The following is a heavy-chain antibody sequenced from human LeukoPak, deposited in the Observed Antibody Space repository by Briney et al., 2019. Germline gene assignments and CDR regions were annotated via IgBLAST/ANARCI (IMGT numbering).Heavy chain of an antibody. V-gene: IGHV3-21*01. Sequence: PGGSLRLSCAASGFTFSSYSMNWVRQAPGKGLEWVSSISSSSSYIYYADSVKGRFTISRDNAKNSLYLQMNSLRAEDTAMYYWARTPGLYRGTSYQGYYFDYWGQGTLVTVSS. CDR2: ISSSSSYI. D-gene: IGHD1-26*01. J-gene: IGHJ4*02. CDR1: GFTFSSYS. CDR3: ARTPGLYRGTSYQGYYFDY.